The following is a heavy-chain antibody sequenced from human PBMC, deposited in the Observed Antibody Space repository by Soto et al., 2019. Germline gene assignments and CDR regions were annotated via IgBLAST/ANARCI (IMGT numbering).Heavy chain of an antibody. Sequence: QVQLQESGPGLVKPSQTLSLTCTVSGGSISSGDYYWSWIRQHPGKGLEWIGTIYFSGTTYYNPSLKMRVTISVDTSKSQFSLTLSSVTAADTDVYYCARRDRSGFSYWLDTWGQGTLVTVSS. V-gene: IGHV4-31*03. CDR2: IYFSGTT. CDR1: GGSISSGDYY. CDR3: ARRDRSGFSYWLDT. D-gene: IGHD3-22*01. J-gene: IGHJ5*02.